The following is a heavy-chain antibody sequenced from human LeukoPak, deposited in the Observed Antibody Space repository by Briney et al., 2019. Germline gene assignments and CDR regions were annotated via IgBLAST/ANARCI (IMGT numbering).Heavy chain of an antibody. V-gene: IGHV3-66*01. CDR2: IYTGGDT. Sequence: GGSLRLSCAASGFTVSSNYMSWVLQAPGKGLEWVSGIYTGGDTYYADSVKDRFTISRDNSKNTLYLQMNSLRAEDTAVYYCARVLGVAATLDYWGQGTLVTVSS. CDR1: GFTVSSNY. J-gene: IGHJ4*02. D-gene: IGHD6-19*01. CDR3: ARVLGVAATLDY.